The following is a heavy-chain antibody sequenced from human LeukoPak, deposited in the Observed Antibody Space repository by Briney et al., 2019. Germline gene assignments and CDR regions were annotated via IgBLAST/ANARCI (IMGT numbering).Heavy chain of an antibody. CDR2: MYYSGNT. CDR1: GGSISSTIYY. Sequence: PSETLSLTCTVSGGSISSTIYYWAWIRQPPEKGLEWIVSMYYSGNTYNNPSLKSRVTISVYTSKNQFSLKLSSVTAADTAVYYCAIHFDYPNAFDVWGQGTMVTVSS. D-gene: IGHD3-9*01. CDR3: AIHFDYPNAFDV. J-gene: IGHJ3*01. V-gene: IGHV4-39*01.